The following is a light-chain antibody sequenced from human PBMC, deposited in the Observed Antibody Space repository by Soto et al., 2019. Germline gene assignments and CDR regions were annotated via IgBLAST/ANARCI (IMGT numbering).Light chain of an antibody. J-gene: IGKJ1*01. V-gene: IGKV3-15*01. Sequence: EVLMTQSPATLSVSPGERATLSCRASQSVSGKLAWYQQKPGQAPRLLIYDASTRATGILARFSGSGSGTEFTLTISSLQSEDFAVYYCQQSNNWPWTFGQGTKVDIK. CDR2: DAS. CDR1: QSVSGK. CDR3: QQSNNWPWT.